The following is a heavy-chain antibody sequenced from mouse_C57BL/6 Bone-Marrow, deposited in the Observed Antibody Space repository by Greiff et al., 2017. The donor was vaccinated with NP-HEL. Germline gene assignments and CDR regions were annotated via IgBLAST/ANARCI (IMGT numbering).Heavy chain of an antibody. Sequence: EVKLVESGGGLVKPGGSLKLSCAASGFTFSSYAMSWVRQTPEKRLEWVATISDGGSYTYYPDNVKGRFTISRDNAKNNLYLQMSHLKSEDTAMYYCARDEGYYYGSSYDYAMDYWGQGTSVTVSS. CDR1: GFTFSSYA. CDR3: ARDEGYYYGSSYDYAMDY. D-gene: IGHD1-1*01. CDR2: ISDGGSYT. J-gene: IGHJ4*01. V-gene: IGHV5-4*01.